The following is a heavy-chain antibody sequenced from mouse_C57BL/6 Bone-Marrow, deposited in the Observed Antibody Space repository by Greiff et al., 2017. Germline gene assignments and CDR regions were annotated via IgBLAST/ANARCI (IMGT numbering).Heavy chain of an antibody. J-gene: IGHJ4*01. CDR1: GYTFTDYY. Sequence: EVQLQQSGPELVKPGASVKISCKASGYTFTDYYMNWVKQSHGKSLEWIGDINPNNGGTSYNQKFKGKATLTVDKSSSTAYMELRSLTSEDSAVYYCARRAQATCYAMDYWGQGTSVTVSS. CDR3: ARRAQATCYAMDY. D-gene: IGHD3-2*02. V-gene: IGHV1-26*01. CDR2: INPNNGGT.